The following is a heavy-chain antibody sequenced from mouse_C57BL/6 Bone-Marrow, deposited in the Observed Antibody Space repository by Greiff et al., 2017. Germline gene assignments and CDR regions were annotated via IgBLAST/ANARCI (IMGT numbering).Heavy chain of an antibody. V-gene: IGHV14-4*01. CDR2: IDPENGDT. CDR1: GFNIKDDY. CDR3: TRPNYFDY. J-gene: IGHJ2*01. D-gene: IGHD5-1*01. Sequence: VQLQQSGAELVRPGASVKLSCTASGFNIKDDYMHWVKQRPEQGLEWIGWIDPENGDTEYASKFQGTATITADTSANTAYLQLSSLTSEDTAVYYCTRPNYFDYWGQGTTLTVSS.